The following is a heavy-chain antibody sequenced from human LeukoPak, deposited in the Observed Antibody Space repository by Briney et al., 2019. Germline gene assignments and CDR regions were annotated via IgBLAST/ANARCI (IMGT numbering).Heavy chain of an antibody. Sequence: GGSLRLSCAASGFTFNNAWMNWVRQAPGKGLEWVGRIKSKNVGGTTDCAAPVKGRFTISRDDSKNTVYLQMNSLKIEDTAVYYCTSHAAFDPWGQGTLVTVSS. V-gene: IGHV3-15*01. CDR1: GFTFNNAW. CDR3: TSHAAFDP. CDR2: IKSKNVGGTT. J-gene: IGHJ5*02.